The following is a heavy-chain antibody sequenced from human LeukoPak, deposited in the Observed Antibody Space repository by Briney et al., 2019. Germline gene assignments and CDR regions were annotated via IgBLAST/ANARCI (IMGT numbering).Heavy chain of an antibody. V-gene: IGHV3-30*18. J-gene: IGHJ4*02. CDR1: GFTFSSYG. CDR3: AKDIRGYSGYDSGLWD. Sequence: PGRSLRLSCAASGFTFSSYGMHWVRQAPGKGLEWVAVISYDGSNKYYADSVKGRFTISRDNSKNTLYLQMNSLRAEDTAVYYCAKDIRGYSGYDSGLWDGGQGTLVTVSS. D-gene: IGHD5-12*01. CDR2: ISYDGSNK.